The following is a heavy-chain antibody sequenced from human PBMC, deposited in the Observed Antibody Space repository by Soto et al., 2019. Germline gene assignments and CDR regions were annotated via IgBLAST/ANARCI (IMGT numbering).Heavy chain of an antibody. Sequence: ASVKVSCKASGYTFINYYMYWVRQAPGHGLEWMGIINPSGGSTSYAQKFQGRVTMTRDTSTSTFYMELSSLRSEDTAVYYCARANNYYYYALDVWGQGTTVTVS. CDR1: GYTFINYY. J-gene: IGHJ6*02. CDR2: INPSGGST. CDR3: ARANNYYYYALDV. V-gene: IGHV1-46*01.